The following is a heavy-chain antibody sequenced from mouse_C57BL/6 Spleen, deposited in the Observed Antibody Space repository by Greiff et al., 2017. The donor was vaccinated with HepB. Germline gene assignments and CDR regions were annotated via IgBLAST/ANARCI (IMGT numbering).Heavy chain of an antibody. CDR1: GYTFTDYY. J-gene: IGHJ3*01. V-gene: IGHV1-26*01. CDR3: ARSNMVTTRFAY. CDR2: INPNNGGT. D-gene: IGHD2-2*01. Sequence: EVQLQQSGPELVKPGASVKISCKASGYTFTDYYMNWVKQSHGKSLEWIGDINPNNGGTSYNQKFKGKATLTVDKSSSTAYMELRSLTSEDSAVYYCARSNMVTTRFAYWGQGTLVTVSA.